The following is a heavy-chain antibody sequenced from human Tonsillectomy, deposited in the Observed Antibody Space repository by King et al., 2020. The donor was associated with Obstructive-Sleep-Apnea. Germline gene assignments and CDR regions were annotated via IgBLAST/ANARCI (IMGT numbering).Heavy chain of an antibody. CDR1: GFIFSSYA. CDR2: VSYDGNNK. CDR3: ATSGGISVASTFDY. J-gene: IGHJ4*02. Sequence: QVQLVESGGGVVQPGNSLRLSCAASGFIFSSYAMHWVRQAPGKGLEWVAVVSYDGNNKYYADSVKCRFTISRDNSKNTLYLQMNSLRVADTAVYYCATSGGISVASTFDYWGQGILGTGSA. V-gene: IGHV3-30-3*01. D-gene: IGHD6-19*01.